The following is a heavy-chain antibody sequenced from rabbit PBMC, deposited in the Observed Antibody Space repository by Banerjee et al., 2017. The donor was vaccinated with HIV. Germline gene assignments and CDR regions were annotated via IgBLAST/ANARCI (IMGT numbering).Heavy chain of an antibody. CDR1: GFSFSSYW. CDR2: IDAGSGSA. D-gene: IGHD6-1*01. Sequence: QEQLEESGGDLVKPEGSLTLTCTASGFSFSSYWMNWVRQAPGKGLEWIGCIDAGSGSAYYASWAKGRFTISKTSSTTVTLQMTSLTAADTATYFCARDYGGDGYVTEGYRLWGPGTLVTVS. CDR3: ARDYGGDGYVTEGYRL. J-gene: IGHJ6*01. V-gene: IGHV1S45*01.